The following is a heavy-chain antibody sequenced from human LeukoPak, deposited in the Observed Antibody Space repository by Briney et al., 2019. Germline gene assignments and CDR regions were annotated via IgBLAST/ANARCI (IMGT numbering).Heavy chain of an antibody. CDR1: GGSFSGYY. V-gene: IGHV4-34*01. J-gene: IGHJ4*02. Sequence: SETLSLTCAVYGGSFSGYYWSWIRQPPGKGLEWIGEINHSGGTNYNPSLKSRVTISVDTSKNQFSLKLSSVTAADTAVYYCARPSSLKGYYYDSSGYPSGGYFDYWGQGTLVTVSS. CDR2: INHSGGT. CDR3: ARPSSLKGYYYDSSGYPSGGYFDY. D-gene: IGHD3-22*01.